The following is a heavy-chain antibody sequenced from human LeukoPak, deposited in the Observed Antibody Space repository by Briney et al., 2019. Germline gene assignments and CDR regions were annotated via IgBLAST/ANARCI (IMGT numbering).Heavy chain of an antibody. D-gene: IGHD6-13*01. V-gene: IGHV4-4*02. CDR3: AREPSPRIAAAGNSYYFDY. Sequence: SETLSLTCAVSGGSISSSNWWSWVRQPPGKGLEWIGEIYHSGSTNYNPSLKSRVTISVDKSKNQFSLKLSSVTAADTVVYYCAREPSPRIAAAGNSYYFDYWGQGTLVTVSS. J-gene: IGHJ4*02. CDR1: GGSISSSNW. CDR2: IYHSGST.